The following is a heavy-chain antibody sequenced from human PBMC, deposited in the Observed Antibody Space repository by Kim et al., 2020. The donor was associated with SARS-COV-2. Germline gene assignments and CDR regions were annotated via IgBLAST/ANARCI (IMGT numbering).Heavy chain of an antibody. CDR1: GYTFTRYD. D-gene: IGHD3-16*01. CDR2: INPNSGNT. J-gene: IGHJ6*03. CDR3: ARLYRVGCDFVDCDHYMHV. Sequence: ASVKVSCKASGYTFTRYDMNWVRQAPGQGLEWMGWINPNSGNTSYAQKFQGRVTMTRDTSISTAYMELSSLRSEDTAVYYCARLYRVGCDFVDCDHYMHV. V-gene: IGHV1-8*01.